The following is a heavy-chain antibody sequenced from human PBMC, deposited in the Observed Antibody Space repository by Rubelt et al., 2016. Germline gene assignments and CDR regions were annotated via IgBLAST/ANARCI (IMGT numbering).Heavy chain of an antibody. J-gene: IGHJ4*02. Sequence: VQLVESGGGVVQPGRSLRLSCAASGFTFSDHYMDWVRQAPGSGLEWVANIKQDGSEKHYVDSVKGRFTISRDNAKNSLYLQMNSLRAEDTAVYYCASRISSGWYGDDYWGQGTLVTVSS. CDR1: GFTFSDHY. CDR3: ASRISSGWYGDDY. CDR2: IKQDGSEK. V-gene: IGHV3-7*01. D-gene: IGHD6-19*01.